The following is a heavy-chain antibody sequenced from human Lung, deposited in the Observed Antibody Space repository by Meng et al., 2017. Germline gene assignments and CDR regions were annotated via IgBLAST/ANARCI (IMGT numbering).Heavy chain of an antibody. Sequence: GQLQQWGEGLLKPSEPLSLTCVVSGGSLSDYYWSWIRQPPGKGLEWIGEINHSGSTNYNPSLESRATISVDTSQNNLSLKLSSVTAADSAVYYCARGPTTMAHDFDYWGQGTLVTVSS. CDR2: INHSGST. D-gene: IGHD4-11*01. CDR3: ARGPTTMAHDFDY. V-gene: IGHV4-34*01. CDR1: GGSLSDYY. J-gene: IGHJ4*02.